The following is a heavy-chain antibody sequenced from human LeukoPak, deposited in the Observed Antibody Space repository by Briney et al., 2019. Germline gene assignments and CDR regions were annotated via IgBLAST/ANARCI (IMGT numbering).Heavy chain of an antibody. J-gene: IGHJ6*02. V-gene: IGHV4-34*01. Sequence: PSETLSLTCAVYGGSFSGYYWSWIRQPPGKGLEWIGEINHSGSTNCNPSLKSRVTISVDTSKNQFSLKLSSVTAADTAVYYCARPRGGNYGMDVWGQGTTVTVSS. CDR2: INHSGST. CDR3: ARPRGGNYGMDV. CDR1: GGSFSGYY. D-gene: IGHD3-10*01.